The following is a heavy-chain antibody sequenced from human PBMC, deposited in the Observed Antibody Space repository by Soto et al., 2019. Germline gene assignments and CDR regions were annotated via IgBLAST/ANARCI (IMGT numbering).Heavy chain of an antibody. CDR2: IYNSGIT. Sequence: PSETLSLTCTVSGGSISSGDYSWSWVRQSPGKGLEWIGYIYNSGITNYNPSLKSRVTISIDTSKNQFSLKLSSVTAADTAVYYCARAGVVPADYPGYYYYYMDVWGKGTTVTVSS. CDR3: ARAGVVPADYPGYYYYYMDV. J-gene: IGHJ6*03. V-gene: IGHV4-61*08. CDR1: GGSISSGDYS. D-gene: IGHD2-2*01.